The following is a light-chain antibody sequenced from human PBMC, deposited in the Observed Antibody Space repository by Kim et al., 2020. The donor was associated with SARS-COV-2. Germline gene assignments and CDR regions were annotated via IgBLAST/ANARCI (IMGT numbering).Light chain of an antibody. J-gene: IGKJ2*01. CDR3: HQYESLPYT. CDR2: DAY. CDR1: QDIKKY. V-gene: IGKV1-33*01. Sequence: SASVGDRVTITCQASQDIKKYLKWEQQKPGKAPKLLSYDAYNLETGVPSRFSGSGSETDFTFTINSLQPEDIATYFCHQYESLPYTFGQGTKLEI.